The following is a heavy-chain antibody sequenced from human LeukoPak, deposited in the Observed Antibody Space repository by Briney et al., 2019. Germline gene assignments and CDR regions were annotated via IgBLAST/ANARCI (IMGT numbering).Heavy chain of an antibody. Sequence: PGGSLRLSCAASGFTFANYAMSWVRQAPGKGLEWVSVISGSGGTTYYVDSVKGRFTISRDNSKNTLYLQMNSLRAEDTAVYYCAKTPWRYCSGASCPPYFDFWGQGTLVTVSS. J-gene: IGHJ4*02. CDR1: GFTFANYA. CDR3: AKTPWRYCSGASCPPYFDF. V-gene: IGHV3-23*01. D-gene: IGHD2-15*01. CDR2: ISGSGGTT.